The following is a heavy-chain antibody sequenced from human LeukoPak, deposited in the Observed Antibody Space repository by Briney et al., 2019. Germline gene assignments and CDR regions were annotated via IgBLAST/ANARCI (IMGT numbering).Heavy chain of an antibody. CDR2: INHSGST. CDR1: GGSFSGYY. J-gene: IGHJ4*02. V-gene: IGHV4-34*01. Sequence: SETLSLTCAVYGGSFSGYYWSWIRQPPGKGLEWIREINHSGSTNYNPSLKSRVTISVDTSKNQFSLKLSSVTAADTAVYYCARGVMGDYWGQGTLVTVSS. D-gene: IGHD2-8*01. CDR3: ARGVMGDY.